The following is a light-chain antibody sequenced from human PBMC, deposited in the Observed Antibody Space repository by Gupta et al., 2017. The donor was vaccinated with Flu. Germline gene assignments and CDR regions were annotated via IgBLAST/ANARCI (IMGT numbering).Light chain of an antibody. CDR1: SSNIGSNY. Sequence: VTTSCSGSSSNIGSNYVNWYQQVPGTAPNLLIYGNNQRPSGVPDRFSGSKSGTSASLAISGLQSGDEADYYCAAWDDSLNGHYVFGTGTKVTVL. J-gene: IGLJ1*01. CDR2: GNN. V-gene: IGLV1-44*01. CDR3: AAWDDSLNGHYV.